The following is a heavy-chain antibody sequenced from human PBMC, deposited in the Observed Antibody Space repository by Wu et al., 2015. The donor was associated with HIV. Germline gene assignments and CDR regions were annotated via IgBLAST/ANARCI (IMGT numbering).Heavy chain of an antibody. CDR1: GYTFTGYY. CDR2: INPNSGGT. J-gene: IGHJ2*01. V-gene: IGHV1-2*02. Sequence: QVQLVQSGAEVKKPGASVKVSCKASGYTFTGYYMHWVRQAPGQGLEWMGWINPNSGGTNYAQKFQGRVTMTRDTSISTAYMELSRLRSDDTAVYYCARVGKQYYDILTGYYSYWYFDLWGRGTLVTVSS. D-gene: IGHD3-9*01. CDR3: ARVGKQYYDILTGYYSYWYFDL.